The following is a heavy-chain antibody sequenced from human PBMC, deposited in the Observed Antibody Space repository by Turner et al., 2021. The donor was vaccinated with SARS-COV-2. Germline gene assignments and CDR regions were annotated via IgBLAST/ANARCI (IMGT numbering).Heavy chain of an antibody. CDR2: FIPILGIA. J-gene: IGHJ4*02. CDR3: ARAKFYYYDSSGYQYYFDY. Sequence: QVQLVQSGAEVKKPGSSVKVSCKASGGTFSSYAINWVRQAPGQGLEWMGRFIPILGIANYAQKFQGRVTITADKSTSTAYMELSSLRSEDTAVYYCARAKFYYYDSSGYQYYFDYWGQGTLVTVSS. V-gene: IGHV1-69*04. D-gene: IGHD3-22*01. CDR1: GGTFSSYA.